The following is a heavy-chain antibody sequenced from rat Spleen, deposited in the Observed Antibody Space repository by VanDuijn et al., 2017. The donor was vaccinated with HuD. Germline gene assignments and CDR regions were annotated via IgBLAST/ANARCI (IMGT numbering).Heavy chain of an antibody. CDR1: AYSITSSYR. J-gene: IGHJ2*01. Sequence: VQLQESGPGLVKPSQSLSLTCSVAAYSITSSYRWNWIRQFPGNKLEWMGYINSAGSTNYNPSLKSRISITRDTSKNQFFLQVNSVTTEDTATYYCGRDNNYKAYWGQGVMVTVSS. V-gene: IGHV3-3*01. D-gene: IGHD1-10*01. CDR3: GRDNNYKAY. CDR2: INSAGST.